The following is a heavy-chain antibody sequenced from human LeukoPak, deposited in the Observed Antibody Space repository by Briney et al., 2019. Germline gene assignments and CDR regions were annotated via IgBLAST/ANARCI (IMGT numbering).Heavy chain of an antibody. CDR1: GGSISSYY. V-gene: IGHV4-59*01. CDR2: IYYSGST. CDR3: ARNVLRYSGGFDP. J-gene: IGHJ5*02. Sequence: SETLSLTCTVSGGSISSYYWSWIRQPPGKGLEWIGYIYYSGSTNYNPSLKSRVTISVDTSKNQFSLKLSSVTAADTAVYYCARNVLRYSGGFDPWGQGTLVTVSS. D-gene: IGHD3-9*01.